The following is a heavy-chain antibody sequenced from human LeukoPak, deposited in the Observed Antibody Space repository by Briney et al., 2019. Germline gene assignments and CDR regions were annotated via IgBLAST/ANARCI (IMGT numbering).Heavy chain of an antibody. Sequence: GGSLRLSCAASGFTFSSYWMNWVRQAPGKGLEWVANIKQDGSEKYYVDSVKGRFTISRDNAKNSLYLQMSSLRAEDTAVYYCARVVGGNPYYFDYWGQGTLVTVSS. CDR2: IKQDGSEK. CDR3: ARVVGGNPYYFDY. D-gene: IGHD4-23*01. CDR1: GFTFSSYW. V-gene: IGHV3-7*05. J-gene: IGHJ4*02.